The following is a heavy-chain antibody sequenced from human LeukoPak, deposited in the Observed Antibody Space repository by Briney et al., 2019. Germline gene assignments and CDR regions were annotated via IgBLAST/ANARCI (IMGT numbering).Heavy chain of an antibody. CDR1: GGNFNTYA. D-gene: IGHD6-13*01. J-gene: IGHJ6*03. CDR3: ARVWVGAAAGIYYYYYYMDV. CDR2: IIPIFGTG. V-gene: IGHV1-69*05. Sequence: GASVKVSCKASGGNFNTYAISWVRQAPGQGLEWMGGIIPIFGTGNYAQKFQGRVTMTRDMSTSTVYMELSSLRSEDTAVYYCARVWVGAAAGIYYYYYYMDVWGKGTTVTISS.